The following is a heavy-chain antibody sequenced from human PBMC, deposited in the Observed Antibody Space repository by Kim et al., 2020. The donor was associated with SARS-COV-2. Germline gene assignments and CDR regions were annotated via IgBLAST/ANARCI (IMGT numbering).Heavy chain of an antibody. Sequence: SETLSLTCTVSGGSISSYYWSWIRQPPGKGLEWIGYIYYSGSTNYNPSLKSRVTISVDTSKNQFSLKLSSVTAADTAVYYCARSPTYSYGQYAFDIWGQGTMVTVSS. CDR3: ARSPTYSYGQYAFDI. V-gene: IGHV4-59*01. CDR2: IYYSGST. D-gene: IGHD5-18*01. CDR1: GGSISSYY. J-gene: IGHJ3*02.